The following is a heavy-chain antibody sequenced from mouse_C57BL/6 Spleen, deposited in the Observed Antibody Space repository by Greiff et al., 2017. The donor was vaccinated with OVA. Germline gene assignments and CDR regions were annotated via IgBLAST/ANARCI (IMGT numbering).Heavy chain of an antibody. Sequence: EVKLVESGGGLVKPGGSLKLSCAASGFTFSDYGMHWVRQAPEKGLEWVAYISSGSSTIYSADTVKGRFTISRDNAKNTLFLQMTRLRSEDTAMYYCARGGFYGSSLAYWGQGTLVTVSA. J-gene: IGHJ3*01. CDR2: ISSGSSTI. D-gene: IGHD1-1*01. CDR3: ARGGFYGSSLAY. CDR1: GFTFSDYG. V-gene: IGHV5-17*01.